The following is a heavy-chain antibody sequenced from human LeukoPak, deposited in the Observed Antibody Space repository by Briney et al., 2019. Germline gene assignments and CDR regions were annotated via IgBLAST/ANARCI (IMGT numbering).Heavy chain of an antibody. CDR2: IYHSGST. J-gene: IGHJ4*02. V-gene: IGHV4-39*07. CDR3: APMGDSVPGVY. CDR1: GGSISSSSYY. Sequence: SETLSLTCTVSGGSISSSSYYWGWIRQPPGKGLEWIGSIYHSGSTYYNPSLKSRVTISIDTSKNQFSLKLSSVTAADTAVYYCAPMGDSVPGVYWGQGTLVTVSS. D-gene: IGHD1-26*01.